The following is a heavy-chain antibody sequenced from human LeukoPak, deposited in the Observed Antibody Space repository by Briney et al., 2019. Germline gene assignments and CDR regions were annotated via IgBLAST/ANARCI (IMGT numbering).Heavy chain of an antibody. V-gene: IGHV4-31*03. CDR2: IYYSGTT. Sequence: SETLSLTCTVSGGSISSGGYYWSRIRQHPVKGLEWIGYIYYSGTTYHNPPLKSRLTISKDTSKSQFSLTLSSVTAADTAVYYCARHVYGKGMYVWGKGTTVTVSS. CDR1: GGSISSGGYY. J-gene: IGHJ6*04. D-gene: IGHD4-17*01. CDR3: ARHVYGKGMYV.